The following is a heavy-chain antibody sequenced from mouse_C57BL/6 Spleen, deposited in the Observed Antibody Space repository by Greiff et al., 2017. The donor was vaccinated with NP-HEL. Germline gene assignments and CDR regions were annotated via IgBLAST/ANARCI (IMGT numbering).Heavy chain of an antibody. CDR3: ASYGKTAKEY. J-gene: IGHJ4*01. V-gene: IGHV1-58*01. CDR1: GYTFTSYG. D-gene: IGHD2-1*01. Sequence: VQLQQSGAELVRPGSSVKLSCKTSGYTFTSYGMNWVKHRPGQGLEWIGYIYPGNGYTNYNEKFKGKATLTSDTSSSTAYMQLSSLTSEDSAIYFWASYGKTAKEYWGPGTSVTVSS. CDR2: IYPGNGYT.